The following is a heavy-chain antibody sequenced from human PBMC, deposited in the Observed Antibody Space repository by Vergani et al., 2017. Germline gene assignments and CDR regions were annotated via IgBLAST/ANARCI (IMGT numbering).Heavy chain of an antibody. J-gene: IGHJ6*04. CDR2: ISYDGSNK. Sequence: QVQLVESGGGVVQPGRSLRLSCAASGFTFSSYAMHWVRQAPGKGLEWVAVISYDGSNKYYADSVKGRFTISRDNSKNTLYLQMNSLRAEDTAVYYCATYYYGSGSENFQGVWGKGTTVTVSS. V-gene: IGHV3-30-3*01. CDR3: ATYYYGSGSENFQGV. D-gene: IGHD3-10*01. CDR1: GFTFSSYA.